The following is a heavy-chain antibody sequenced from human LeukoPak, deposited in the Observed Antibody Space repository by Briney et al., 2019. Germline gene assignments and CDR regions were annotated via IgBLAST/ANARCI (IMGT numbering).Heavy chain of an antibody. J-gene: IGHJ4*02. V-gene: IGHV4-34*01. CDR1: GGSFSGYY. CDR3: ARVIAAAGRGAIDY. CDR2: INHSGGT. D-gene: IGHD6-13*01. Sequence: SDTLSLIYAVYGGSFSGYYWSWLRQPPGKGLQRLGEINHSGGTNYNPSLKSRVTISVDTSKNQFSLKLSSVTAADTAVYYCARVIAAAGRGAIDYWGQGTLVTVSS.